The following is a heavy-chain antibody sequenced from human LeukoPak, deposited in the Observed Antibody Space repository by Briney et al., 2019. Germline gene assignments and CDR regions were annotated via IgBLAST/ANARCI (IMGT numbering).Heavy chain of an antibody. CDR1: GFTVSSNY. CDR3: ARGGATYGFILAF. V-gene: IGHV3-53*01. D-gene: IGHD4-17*01. CDR2: IYAGGST. Sequence: GGSLRLSCAASGFTVSSNYMSWVRQAPGKGLEWVSVIYAGGSTNYADSVKGRFTISRDNSKNTLYLQINSLGDEDTAVYYCARGGATYGFILAFWGQGTLVTVSS. J-gene: IGHJ4*02.